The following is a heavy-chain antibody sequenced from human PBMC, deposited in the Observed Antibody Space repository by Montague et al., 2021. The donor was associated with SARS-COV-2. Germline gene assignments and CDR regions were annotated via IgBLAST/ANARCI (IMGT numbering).Heavy chain of an antibody. CDR1: GGSISTYY. J-gene: IGHJ3*02. V-gene: IGHV4-59*01. CDR2: IDYSGST. Sequence: SETLSLTCTVSGGSISTYYWNWIRQFPGKGLEWIVYIDYSGSTNYNPSXXSRVIISVDRSKIQFSLKLNSVTAADTAVYYCARVPDYYDSSGYYFDAFDIWGQGTMVTVSS. CDR3: ARVPDYYDSSGYYFDAFDI. D-gene: IGHD3-22*01.